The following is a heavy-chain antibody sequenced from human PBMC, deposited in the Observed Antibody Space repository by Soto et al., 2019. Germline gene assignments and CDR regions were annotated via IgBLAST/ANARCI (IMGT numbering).Heavy chain of an antibody. Sequence: PSETLSLTCAVSGGSISSGGYSWSWIRQPPGKGLEWIGYIYHSGSTYYNPSLKSRVTISVDRSKNQFSLKLSSVTAADTAVYYCARAGAARPGGYYYYGMDVWGQGTTVTRLL. J-gene: IGHJ6*02. CDR2: IYHSGST. CDR3: ARAGAARPGGYYYYGMDV. CDR1: GGSISSGGYS. D-gene: IGHD6-6*01. V-gene: IGHV4-30-2*01.